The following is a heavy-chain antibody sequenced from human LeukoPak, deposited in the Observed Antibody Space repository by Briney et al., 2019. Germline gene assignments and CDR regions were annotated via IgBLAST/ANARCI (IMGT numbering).Heavy chain of an antibody. V-gene: IGHV3-7*01. CDR3: AKDVAWGRMDL. D-gene: IGHD3/OR15-3a*01. Sequence: GGFLRLSCAASGFTFSSYWMSWVRQAPGKGLEWVAIINQDGSQKYYVDSVKGRFTISRDNAKNSLYLQMDSLRVEDTAVYHCAKDVAWGRMDLWGQGTLATVSS. CDR1: GFTFSSYW. J-gene: IGHJ4*02. CDR2: INQDGSQK.